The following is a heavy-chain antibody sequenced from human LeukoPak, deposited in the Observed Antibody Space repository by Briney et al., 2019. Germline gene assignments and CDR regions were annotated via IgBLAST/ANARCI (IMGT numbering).Heavy chain of an antibody. Sequence: GGSLRLSCAASGFTFSDYYTSWIRQAPGKGLEWVSYISSSGSTIYYADSVKGRFTISRDNAKNSLYLQMNSLRAEDTAVYYCARVRVGATLYYFDYWGQGTLVTVSS. D-gene: IGHD1-26*01. CDR2: ISSSGSTI. V-gene: IGHV3-11*01. CDR1: GFTFSDYY. J-gene: IGHJ4*02. CDR3: ARVRVGATLYYFDY.